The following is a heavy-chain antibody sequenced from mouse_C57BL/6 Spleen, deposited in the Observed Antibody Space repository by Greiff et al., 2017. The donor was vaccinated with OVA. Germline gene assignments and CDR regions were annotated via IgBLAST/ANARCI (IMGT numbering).Heavy chain of an antibody. V-gene: IGHV2-2*01. CDR1: GFSLTSYG. CDR3: ARNWDAMDY. CDR2: IWSGGST. J-gene: IGHJ4*01. Sequence: VMLVESGPGLVQPSQSLSITCTVSGFSLTSYGVHWVRQSPGKGLEWLGVIWSGGSTDYNAAFISRLSISKDNSKSQVFFKMNSLQADDTAIYYCARNWDAMDYWGQGTSVTGSS. D-gene: IGHD4-1*01.